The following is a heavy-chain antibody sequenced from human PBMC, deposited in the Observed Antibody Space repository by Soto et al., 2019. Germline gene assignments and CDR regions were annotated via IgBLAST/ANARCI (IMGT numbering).Heavy chain of an antibody. CDR1: GFTFSDYY. V-gene: IGHV3-11*06. Sequence: GGSLRLSCSASGFTFSDYYMTWIRQPPGKGLEWVSYISSRGSDTDYADSVKGRFTISRDNAKNTLFVEMKNLRGEDSAVYYCVRGTPTGTDPMGTWGQGTVVTVSS. J-gene: IGHJ4*02. CDR3: VRGTPTGTDPMGT. D-gene: IGHD1-1*01. CDR2: ISSRGSDT.